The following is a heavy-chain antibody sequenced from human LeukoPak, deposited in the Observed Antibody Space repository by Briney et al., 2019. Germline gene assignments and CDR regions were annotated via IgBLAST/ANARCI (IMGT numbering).Heavy chain of an antibody. V-gene: IGHV4-4*07. J-gene: IGHJ4*02. CDR3: ARGDSSGYYQSYFDY. D-gene: IGHD3-22*01. CDR2: IYTSGST. Sequence: SETLTLTCTVSGGSISSYYWSWMRQPAGKGLEWIGRIYTSGSTNYNPSLKSRVTMSVDTSKNQFSLKLSSVTAADTAVYYCARGDSSGYYQSYFDYWGQGTLVTVSS. CDR1: GGSISSYY.